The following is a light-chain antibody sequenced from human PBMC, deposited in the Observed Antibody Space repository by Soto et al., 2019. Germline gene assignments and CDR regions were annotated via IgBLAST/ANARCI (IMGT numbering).Light chain of an antibody. V-gene: IGLV1-44*01. CDR1: RSDIGSNF. Sequence: QSVLSQPPSASGTPGQRVIISCSGSRSDIGSNFVNWYQHLPGTAPKLLIYNSNQRPSGVPDRFSGSKSGTSASLAISGLQSEDEADYYCAAWDDSLTGPVFGTGTKVTVL. CDR2: NSN. J-gene: IGLJ1*01. CDR3: AAWDDSLTGPV.